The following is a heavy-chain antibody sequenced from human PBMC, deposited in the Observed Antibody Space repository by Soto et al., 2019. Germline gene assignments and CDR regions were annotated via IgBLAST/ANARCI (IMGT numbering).Heavy chain of an antibody. D-gene: IGHD4-17*01. CDR3: ARSRHGDSDY. Sequence: AASVKVSCKASGYSFTTSGITWVRQAPGQGLEWMGWISTYNGNTNYAQKLQDRVTLTTDTSTSTAYMELRSLRSDDAAVYYCARSRHGDSDYWGQGTLVTVSS. J-gene: IGHJ4*02. CDR1: GYSFTTSG. V-gene: IGHV1-18*01. CDR2: ISTYNGNT.